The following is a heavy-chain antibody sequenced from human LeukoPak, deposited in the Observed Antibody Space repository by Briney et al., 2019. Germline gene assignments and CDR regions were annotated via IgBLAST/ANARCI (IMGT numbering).Heavy chain of an antibody. CDR2: INAGNGNT. D-gene: IGHD2-2*01. CDR1: GYTFTSYA. Sequence: ASVKVSCKASGYTFTSYAMHWVRQAPGQRLEWMGWINAGNGNTEYSQKFQGRVTITRDTSASTAYMELSSLRSEDTAVYYCARVVPAAVLKGFDYWGQGTLVTVSS. J-gene: IGHJ4*02. CDR3: ARVVPAAVLKGFDY. V-gene: IGHV1-3*01.